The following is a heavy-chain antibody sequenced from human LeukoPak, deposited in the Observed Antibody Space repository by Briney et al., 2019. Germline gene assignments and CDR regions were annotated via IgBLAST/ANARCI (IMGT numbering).Heavy chain of an antibody. CDR3: ARDSSGDYVYYYYYYYMDV. J-gene: IGHJ6*03. CDR2: IKLDGSEK. D-gene: IGHD4-17*01. V-gene: IGHV3-7*01. CDR1: GFTFSSYW. Sequence: GGSLTLSCAAAGFTFSSYWMSWVRQAPGKGLEWVANIKLDGSEKSYVDSVKGRLTISRDNAKNSLYLQMNSLRAEDTAVYYCARDSSGDYVYYYYYYYMDVWGKGTTVTVSS.